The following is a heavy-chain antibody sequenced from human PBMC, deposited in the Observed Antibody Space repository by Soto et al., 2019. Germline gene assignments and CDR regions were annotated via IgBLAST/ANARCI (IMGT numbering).Heavy chain of an antibody. Sequence: EVQVVESGGGLVKPGGSLRLSCAASGFTFSEYSFLWVRQAPGKGLEWLSFIANGDNHIFYSDSVKGRFTISRDNAKNSVYLQLNSLRADDSAVYYCARENGHCTDACNRGAFDIWGQGTMVTDSS. V-gene: IGHV3-21*01. CDR2: IANGDNHI. J-gene: IGHJ3*02. CDR3: ARENGHCTDACNRGAFDI. D-gene: IGHD2-2*01. CDR1: GFTFSEYS.